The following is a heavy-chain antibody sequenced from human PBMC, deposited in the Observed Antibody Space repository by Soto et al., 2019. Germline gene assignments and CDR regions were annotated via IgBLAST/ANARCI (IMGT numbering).Heavy chain of an antibody. CDR2: IDTSGTST. J-gene: IGHJ6*02. CDR1: GFTFSNNY. D-gene: IGHD6-13*01. CDR3: ARDSWYLDV. Sequence: SGFTFSNNYIHWVRQVPGKGLVWVSRIDTSGTSTSYGDSVKGRFTISRDNAKSTVTLQMNSLRAEDTGVSYCARDSWYLDVWS. V-gene: IGHV3-74*01.